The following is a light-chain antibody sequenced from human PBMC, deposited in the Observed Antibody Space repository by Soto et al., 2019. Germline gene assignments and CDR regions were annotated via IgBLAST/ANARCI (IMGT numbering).Light chain of an antibody. V-gene: IGKV1-5*01. J-gene: IGKJ1*01. CDR2: GAS. CDR1: QSVSSW. Sequence: DIEMIQSPSTLSASVGDRITITCRASQSVSSWLAWYQQKPGIAPKLLIYGASSLEGGVPSRFSGSGSGTEFTLTISSLQPDDFATYYCQQYNSHGTFGQGTRWIS. CDR3: QQYNSHGT.